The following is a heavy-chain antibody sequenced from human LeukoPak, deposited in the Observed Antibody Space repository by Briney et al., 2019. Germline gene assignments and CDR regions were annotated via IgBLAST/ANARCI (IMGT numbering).Heavy chain of an antibody. D-gene: IGHD2-21*02. V-gene: IGHV4-39*07. J-gene: IGHJ5*02. CDR2: IYYSGTT. Sequence: SETLSLTCTVSGGSISSSIYSWGWFRQSPGKGLGWIGSIYYSGTTYYNPSLQSRVAISVDTSKNQFSLKLSSVTAADTAVYYCARGGSYCGGDCYHPLKYNWFDPWGQGTLVTVSS. CDR1: GGSISSSIYS. CDR3: ARGGSYCGGDCYHPLKYNWFDP.